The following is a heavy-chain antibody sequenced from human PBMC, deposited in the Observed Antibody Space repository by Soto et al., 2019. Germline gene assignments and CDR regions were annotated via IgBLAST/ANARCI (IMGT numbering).Heavy chain of an antibody. Sequence: TSETLSLTCTVSGGSISSGGYYWSWIRQHPGKGLEWIGYIYYSGGTFFNPSLKSRVTISVDTSKNQFSLKLNSVTVADTAVYYCARVGRPGVRYALDVWGQGTTVTVSS. CDR2: IYYSGGT. D-gene: IGHD2-2*01. V-gene: IGHV4-31*03. CDR1: GGSISSGGYY. J-gene: IGHJ6*02. CDR3: ARVGRPGVRYALDV.